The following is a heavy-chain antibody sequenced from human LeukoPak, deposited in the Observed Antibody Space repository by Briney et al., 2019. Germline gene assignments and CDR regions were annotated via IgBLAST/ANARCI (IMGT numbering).Heavy chain of an antibody. J-gene: IGHJ5*02. V-gene: IGHV5-51*01. CDR1: RAKFNKYW. CDR2: IYPDDSET. CDR3: ATWDYYDISGDYTYKWFDP. Sequence: GESLKISCQGSRAKFNKYWIGWVRQMPGKGLEYMGMIYPDDSETKYSPSLQGQVTISADKSITTAYLQWSSLKVSDSAMYYCATWDYYDISGDYTYKWFDPWGQGTLVTVSS. D-gene: IGHD3-22*01.